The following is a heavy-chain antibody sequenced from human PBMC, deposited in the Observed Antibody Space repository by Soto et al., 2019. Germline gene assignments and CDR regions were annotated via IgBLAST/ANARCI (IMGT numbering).Heavy chain of an antibody. Sequence: EVQLVESGGGLVQPGGSLRLSCAASGFTFSSYEMNWVRQAPGKGLEWVSYISSSGSTIYYADSVKGRFTISRDNAKNSLYLQMNGLRAEDPAVYYCARVRIVVVTTYPGDYYGMDVWGQGTTVTVSS. CDR3: ARVRIVVVTTYPGDYYGMDV. CDR2: ISSSGSTI. D-gene: IGHD2-21*02. V-gene: IGHV3-48*03. CDR1: GFTFSSYE. J-gene: IGHJ6*02.